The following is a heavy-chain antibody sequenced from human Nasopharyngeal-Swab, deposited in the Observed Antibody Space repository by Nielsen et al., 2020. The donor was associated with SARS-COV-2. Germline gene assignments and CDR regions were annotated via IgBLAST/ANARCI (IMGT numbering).Heavy chain of an antibody. V-gene: IGHV3-9*01. CDR1: GFTFDDYA. CDR3: AKAQSISLMVYAVPFDY. Sequence: SLRLSCAASGFTFDDYAMHWVRQAPGKGLEWVSGISWNSGSIGYADSVKGRFTISRDNAKNSLYLQMNSLRAEDTALYYCAKAQSISLMVYAVPFDYWGQGTLVTVSS. D-gene: IGHD2-8*01. J-gene: IGHJ4*02. CDR2: ISWNSGSI.